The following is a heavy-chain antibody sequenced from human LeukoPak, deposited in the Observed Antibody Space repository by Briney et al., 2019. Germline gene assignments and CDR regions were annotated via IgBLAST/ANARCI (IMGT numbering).Heavy chain of an antibody. J-gene: IGHJ6*03. CDR2: LNWNGDST. CDR3: ARGGGIQGYHYYMDV. CDR1: GFTFDDYG. V-gene: IGHV3-20*01. D-gene: IGHD3-16*01. Sequence: PGGSLRLSCAASGFTFDDYGMSWVRQAPGRGLEWVSGLNWNGDSTSYADSVKGRFTISRDNAKSSLYLQMNSLRAEDTALYHCARGGGIQGYHYYMDVWGKGTTVIVSS.